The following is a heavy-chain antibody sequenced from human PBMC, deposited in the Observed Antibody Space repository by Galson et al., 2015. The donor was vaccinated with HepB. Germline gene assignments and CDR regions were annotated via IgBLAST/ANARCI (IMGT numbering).Heavy chain of an antibody. J-gene: IGHJ6*02. D-gene: IGHD3-22*01. Sequence: SLRLSCAASGFTFSSYGMHWVRQAPGKGLEWVAVISYDGSNKYYADSVKGRFTISRDNSKNTLYLQMNSLRAEDTAVYYCAKSHASMIVVVITNYYYGMDVWGQGTTVTVSS. CDR1: GFTFSSYG. CDR3: AKSHASMIVVVITNYYYGMDV. V-gene: IGHV3-30*18. CDR2: ISYDGSNK.